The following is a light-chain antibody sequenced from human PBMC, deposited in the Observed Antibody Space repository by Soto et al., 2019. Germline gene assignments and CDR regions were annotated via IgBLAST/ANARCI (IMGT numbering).Light chain of an antibody. CDR3: TKYNDWPPGGT. CDR1: QSVNNN. J-gene: IGKJ1*01. V-gene: IGKV3-15*01. CDR2: GAS. Sequence: EIVMTQSPATLSVSPGESATLSCRASQSVNNNLAWYQQKPCQAPRLLIYGASSRATGIPARFSGSGSGTEFTLTISRLQSEDFAVYYCTKYNDWPPGGTFGQGTKVDIK.